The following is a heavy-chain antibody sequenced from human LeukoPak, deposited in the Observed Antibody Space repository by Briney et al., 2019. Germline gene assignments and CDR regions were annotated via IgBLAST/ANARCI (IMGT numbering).Heavy chain of an antibody. D-gene: IGHD3-22*01. CDR3: AKDGVRNYYDSSQNFDY. CDR2: ISGSGGST. V-gene: IGHV3-23*01. CDR1: GFTFSSYS. J-gene: IGHJ4*02. Sequence: GGSLRLSCAASGFTFSSYSMNWVRQAPGKGLEWVSAISGSGGSTYYADSVKGRFTISRDNSKNTLYLQMNSLRAEDTAVYYCAKDGVRNYYDSSQNFDYWGQGTLVTVSS.